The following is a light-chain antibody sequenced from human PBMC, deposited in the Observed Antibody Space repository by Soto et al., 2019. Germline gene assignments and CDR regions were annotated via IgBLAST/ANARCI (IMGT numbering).Light chain of an antibody. J-gene: IGKJ5*01. Sequence: DIQMTQSPSTLSASVGDRVTITCRASQSISSWLAWYQQEPGKAPKLLISGATTLQSGVPSRFSGSGSGTNFTLTISSLQPEDFATYYCQQFKSYVAFGQGTRLE. CDR3: QQFKSYVA. V-gene: IGKV1-5*01. CDR2: GAT. CDR1: QSISSW.